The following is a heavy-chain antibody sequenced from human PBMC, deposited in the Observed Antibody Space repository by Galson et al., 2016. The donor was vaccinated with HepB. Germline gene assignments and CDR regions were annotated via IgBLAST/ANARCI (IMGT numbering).Heavy chain of an antibody. CDR1: GFTFSDSA. V-gene: IGHV1-58*01. CDR3: AARNVKGDV. J-gene: IGHJ6*02. Sequence: KVSCKASGFTFSDSAVQWVRQARGQRLEWIGWIVVGSGDTDYAQKLEERVTITRDLSRSTAFMEVTSLRFEDTAVYYCAARNVKGDVWGQGTTVTVSS. CDR2: IVVGSGDT. D-gene: IGHD1-14*01.